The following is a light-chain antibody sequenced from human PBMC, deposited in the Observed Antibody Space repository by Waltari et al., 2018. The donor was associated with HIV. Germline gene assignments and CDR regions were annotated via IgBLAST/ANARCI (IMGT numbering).Light chain of an antibody. CDR2: SNN. Sequence: QSVLTQPPSASGTPGQRVTISCSGSSSTLGSNTVNWYQQLPGTAPKLLIYSNNQRPSGVPDRFSGSKSGTSVSLAISGLQSEDDTDYYCAAWDDSLNGWVFGGGTKLTVL. V-gene: IGLV1-44*01. CDR3: AAWDDSLNGWV. J-gene: IGLJ3*02. CDR1: SSTLGSNT.